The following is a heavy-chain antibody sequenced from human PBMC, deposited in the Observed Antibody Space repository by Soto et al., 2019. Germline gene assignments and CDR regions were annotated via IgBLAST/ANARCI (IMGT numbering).Heavy chain of an antibody. D-gene: IGHD3-10*01. CDR2: IYYSGTT. CDR1: GGDISTSSYY. J-gene: IGHJ4*02. Sequence: SETLSLTCTVSGGDISTSSYYWGWIRQPPGKGLEWIGFIYYSGTTYYNPSLKSRVTISIDASHFSLRLSSVTAADTAVYYCARRIYGSGSSFDYWGQGIMVTVSS. CDR3: ARRIYGSGSSFDY. V-gene: IGHV4-39*02.